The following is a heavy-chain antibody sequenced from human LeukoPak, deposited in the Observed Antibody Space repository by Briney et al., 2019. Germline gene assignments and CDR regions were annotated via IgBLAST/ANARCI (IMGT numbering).Heavy chain of an antibody. Sequence: GGSLEISCQGSGYNFTSYWIGGGRQVPGKGREGMGIIYPGDSDTRYSPSFQGQVTISADKSISTAYLQWSSLKASDTAMYYCARIRYSSSCINYWGQGTLVTVSS. D-gene: IGHD6-13*01. V-gene: IGHV5-51*01. CDR1: GYNFTSYW. CDR2: IYPGDSDT. J-gene: IGHJ4*02. CDR3: ARIRYSSSCINY.